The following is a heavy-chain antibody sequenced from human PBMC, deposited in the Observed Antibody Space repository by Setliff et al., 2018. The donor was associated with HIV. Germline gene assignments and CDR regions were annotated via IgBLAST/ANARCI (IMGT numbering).Heavy chain of an antibody. CDR1: GFTFGTYA. Sequence: PGGSLRLSCAASGFTFGTYAMTWVRQGPGKGLEWVSGISGGGGTTYYAAAVKGRFTISRDNSKNTLYLEMKSLRVEDSAVYYCVRRASGAWPYYYYKGMDVWGQGTTVTVSS. D-gene: IGHD3-10*01. J-gene: IGHJ6*02. CDR3: VRRASGAWPYYYYKGMDV. V-gene: IGHV3-23*01. CDR2: ISGGGGTT.